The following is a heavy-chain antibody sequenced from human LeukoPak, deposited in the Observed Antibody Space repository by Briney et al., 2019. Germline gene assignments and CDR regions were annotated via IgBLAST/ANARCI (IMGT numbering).Heavy chain of an antibody. V-gene: IGHV4-59*08. CDR3: ARGFGFGELLIDY. J-gene: IGHJ4*02. D-gene: IGHD3-10*01. CDR2: ISYSGST. Sequence: SETLSLTCTVSGGSISTYYWSWIRQPPGKGLEWIGYISYSGSTDYNPSLKSRVTMSVDTSINQFSLRLSSMTAADTAVYYCARGFGFGELLIDYWGQGTLVTVSS. CDR1: GGSISTYY.